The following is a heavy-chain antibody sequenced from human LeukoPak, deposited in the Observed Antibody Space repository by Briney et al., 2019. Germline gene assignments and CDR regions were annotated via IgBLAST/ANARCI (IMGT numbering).Heavy chain of an antibody. J-gene: IGHJ4*02. CDR3: AAFYYDSSRFSYYFDY. D-gene: IGHD3-22*01. CDR1: GYRLTELA. V-gene: IGHV1-24*01. CDR2: FYPEVGET. Sequence: ASVKVSCKASGYRLTELAMHWVRQAPGKGLEWMGGFYPEVGETLYAQKFQGRVTMTEDTSTDTAYMELSSLKSEDTAVYFCAAFYYDSSRFSYYFDYWGQGTLVTVSS.